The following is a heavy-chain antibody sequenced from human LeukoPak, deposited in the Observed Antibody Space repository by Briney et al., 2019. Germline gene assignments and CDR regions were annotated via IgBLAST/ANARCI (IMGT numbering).Heavy chain of an antibody. CDR1: GFTFSSYG. D-gene: IGHD2-2*01. J-gene: IGHJ6*03. V-gene: IGHV3-30*03. CDR2: ISYDGSNK. CDR3: ARAVHCSSTSRSIWYYYMDV. Sequence: PGGSLRLSCAASGFTFSSYGMHWVRQAPGKGLEWVAVISYDGSNKYYADSVKGRFTISRDNSKNTLYLQMNSLRAEDTAVYYCARAVHCSSTSRSIWYYYMDVWGKGTTVTVSS.